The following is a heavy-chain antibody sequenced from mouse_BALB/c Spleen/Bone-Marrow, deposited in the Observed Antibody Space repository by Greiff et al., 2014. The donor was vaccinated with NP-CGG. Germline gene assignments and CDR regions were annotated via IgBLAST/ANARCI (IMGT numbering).Heavy chain of an antibody. V-gene: IGHV5-6-5*01. CDR2: ISSGGST. J-gene: IGHJ4*01. Sequence: EVMLVESGGGLVKPGGSLKLSCAASGFTFSSYAMSRVRQTPEKRLEWVASISSGGSTYYPDSVKGRFTISRDNARNILYLQMSSLRSEDTAMYYCAREEYGQKVYAMDYWGQGTSVTVSS. CDR3: AREEYGQKVYAMDY. D-gene: IGHD2-10*02. CDR1: GFTFSSYA.